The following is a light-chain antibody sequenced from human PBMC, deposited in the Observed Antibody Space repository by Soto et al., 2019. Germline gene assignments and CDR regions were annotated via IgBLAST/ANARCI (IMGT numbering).Light chain of an antibody. CDR3: AAWDGSLNGYV. CDR1: SSNIGSNS. CDR2: SNN. J-gene: IGLJ1*01. Sequence: QSVLTQPPSASGAPGQGVTISCSGSSSNIGSNSVNWYQQLPGTAPKLLIYSNNQRPSGVPDRFSGSKSGTSASLAISGRQSEDEADYYCAAWDGSLNGYVFGTGTKLTVL. V-gene: IGLV1-44*01.